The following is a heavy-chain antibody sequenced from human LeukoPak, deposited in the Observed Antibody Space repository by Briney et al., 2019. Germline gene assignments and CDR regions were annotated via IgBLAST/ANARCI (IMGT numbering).Heavy chain of an antibody. V-gene: IGHV4-59*08. D-gene: IGHD6-19*01. CDR3: ASSGGQGAFDI. CDR2: IYYSGSI. Sequence: SETLSLTCTVSGGSISSYYWSWIRQPPGKGLEWIGYIYYSGSINYNPSLKSRVTISVDTSKNQFSLKLSSVTAADTAVYYCASSGGQGAFDIWGQGTMVTVSS. CDR1: GGSISSYY. J-gene: IGHJ3*02.